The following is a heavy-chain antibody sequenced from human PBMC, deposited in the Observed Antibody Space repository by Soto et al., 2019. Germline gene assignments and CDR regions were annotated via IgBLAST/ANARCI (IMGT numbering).Heavy chain of an antibody. CDR3: ARVSIAWAAAIKTWDFPKNLFDS. Sequence: ASVKVSCKASGYTFTSFGINWVRQAPGQGLEWMGWVSAYNGNTKYAQKLQGRVTMTTDSSTSTAYMELRSLRSDDTAVYYCARVSIAWAAAIKTWDFPKNLFDSWGQGTLVTVSS. D-gene: IGHD2-2*02. CDR1: GYTFTSFG. CDR2: VSAYNGNT. V-gene: IGHV1-18*01. J-gene: IGHJ5*01.